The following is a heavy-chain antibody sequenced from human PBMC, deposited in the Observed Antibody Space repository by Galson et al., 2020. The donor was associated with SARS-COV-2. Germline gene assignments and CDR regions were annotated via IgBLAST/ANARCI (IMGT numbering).Heavy chain of an antibody. CDR2: INQDGSAK. V-gene: IGHV3-7*01. CDR3: GRDMDV. J-gene: IGHJ6*02. Sequence: GESLKISCAASGFNFVTYWMTWVRQAPGKGLEWVANINQDGSAKNYVDSVKGRFTISRDNTKNSLYLQMSSLRADDTAVYYCGRDMDVWGQGTTVTVSS. CDR1: GFNFVTYW.